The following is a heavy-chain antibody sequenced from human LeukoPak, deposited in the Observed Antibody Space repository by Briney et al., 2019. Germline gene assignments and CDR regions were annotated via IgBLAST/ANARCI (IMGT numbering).Heavy chain of an antibody. Sequence: SETLSLTCTVSGGSISSSGYYWGWIRQPPGKGLEWIGSIYYSGSTYYNPSLKSRVTISVDTSKNQFSLKLSSVTAADTAVYYCASGYFDYWGQGTLVTVSS. J-gene: IGHJ4*02. CDR2: IYYSGST. CDR3: ASGYFDY. V-gene: IGHV4-39*01. CDR1: GGSISSSGYY.